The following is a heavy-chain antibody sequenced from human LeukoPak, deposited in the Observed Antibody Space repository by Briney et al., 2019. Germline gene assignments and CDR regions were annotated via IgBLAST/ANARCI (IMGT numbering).Heavy chain of an antibody. CDR1: GFTVTNAW. V-gene: IGHV3-15*01. CDR2: IKSKTSGGTT. Sequence: GGSLRLSCAASGFTVTNAWMTWVRQAPGKGLEWVGRIKSKTSGGTTDYAAPVKGRFTISRDDSENMLYLQMNNLRAEDTAVYYCARGAYSSSLGYWGQGTLVTVSS. D-gene: IGHD6-19*01. CDR3: ARGAYSSSLGY. J-gene: IGHJ4*02.